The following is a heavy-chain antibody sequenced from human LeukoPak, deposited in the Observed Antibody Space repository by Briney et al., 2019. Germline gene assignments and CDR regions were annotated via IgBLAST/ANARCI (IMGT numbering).Heavy chain of an antibody. CDR1: GYTFTGYY. J-gene: IGHJ3*02. Sequence: ASVKVPCKASGYTFTGYYMHWVRQAPGQGLEWMGWINPNSGGTNYAQKFQGRVTMTRDTSISTAYMELSRLRSDDTAVYYCARDPSVPGGNAFDIWGQGTMVTVSS. V-gene: IGHV1-2*02. CDR2: INPNSGGT. D-gene: IGHD3-16*01. CDR3: ARDPSVPGGNAFDI.